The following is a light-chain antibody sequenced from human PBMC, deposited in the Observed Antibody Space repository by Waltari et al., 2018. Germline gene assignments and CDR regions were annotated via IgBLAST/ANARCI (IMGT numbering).Light chain of an antibody. Sequence: QSVLTQPPSASGTPGQRVTIPCSGSSSNIGKNTVNWYQQLPGTAPKLVIYFNDQRPSGVPDRFSGSKYGTSASLAISGLQSEDEADFHCAVWDDSLNGLIFGGGTKLTVL. J-gene: IGLJ2*01. CDR3: AVWDDSLNGLI. CDR2: FND. CDR1: SSNIGKNT. V-gene: IGLV1-44*01.